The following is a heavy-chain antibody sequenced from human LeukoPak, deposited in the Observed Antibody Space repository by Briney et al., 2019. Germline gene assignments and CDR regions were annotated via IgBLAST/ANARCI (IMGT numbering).Heavy chain of an antibody. CDR1: GFTFSSYN. J-gene: IGHJ4*02. CDR3: ARGFLEDTQ. V-gene: IGHV3-48*02. Sequence: GGSLRLSCAASGFTFSSYNMNWVRQAPGKGLEWVSYISSNTRVIHYADSVKGRFTISRDNAKNSLYLQMNSLRDEDTAVYYCARGFLEDTQWGQGTLVTVSS. D-gene: IGHD2-15*01. CDR2: ISSNTRVI.